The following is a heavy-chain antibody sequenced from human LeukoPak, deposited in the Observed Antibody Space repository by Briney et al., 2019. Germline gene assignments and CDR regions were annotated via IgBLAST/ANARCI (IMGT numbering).Heavy chain of an antibody. D-gene: IGHD6-19*01. J-gene: IGHJ5*02. CDR3: ARDWGRSSGWYNWFDP. V-gene: IGHV1-2*02. CDR2: SNPYSGGT. Sequence: ASVKVSCKASGYTFTVYHMHWVRQAPGQGREWMGWSNPYSGGTNYAQKFQGRVTMTRDTSISTAYMELNRLQSDDTAVYYCARDWGRSSGWYNWFDPWGQGTLVTVSS. CDR1: GYTFTVYH.